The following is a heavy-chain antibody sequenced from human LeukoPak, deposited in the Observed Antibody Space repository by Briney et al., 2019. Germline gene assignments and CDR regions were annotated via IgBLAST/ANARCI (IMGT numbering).Heavy chain of an antibody. J-gene: IGHJ4*02. CDR1: GFTFSTFA. V-gene: IGHV3-23*01. D-gene: IGHD6-13*01. CDR3: SKGGSSWSRWDY. Sequence: GGSLRLSCAASGFTFSTFAMSWVRQAPGKGLEWVSTISSSGSGTYYADSVKGRFTISRDNSNNALYLQMNSPRAEDTAVYFCSKGGSSWSRWDYWGQGTLVTVSS. CDR2: ISSSGSGT.